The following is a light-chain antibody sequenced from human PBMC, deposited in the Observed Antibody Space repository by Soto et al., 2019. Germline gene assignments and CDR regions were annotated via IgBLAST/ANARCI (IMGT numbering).Light chain of an antibody. Sequence: EIGLTQSPVVQCLSTGERGRLSCRASQSVSNNYLAWYQQKPGQAPRLLIYGPSTRSTGILARFKCSGSGTQFTLTTDTLAPRDFAGYYFHQDTDWIPALGRGGQVDIK. CDR2: GPS. CDR1: QSVSNNY. V-gene: IGKV3-20*01. CDR3: HQDTDWIPA. J-gene: IGKJ4*01.